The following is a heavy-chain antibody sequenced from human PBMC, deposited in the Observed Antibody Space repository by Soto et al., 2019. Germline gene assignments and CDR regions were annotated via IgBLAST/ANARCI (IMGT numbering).Heavy chain of an antibody. Sequence: ASVKVSCKASGGTFSSYAISWVRQAPGQGLEWMGWTIPIFGTANFAQNFQGRVTITADESTSTVYMELGGLRSDDTAVYYCSRVDPGETSPFDHWGQGTLVTVSS. D-gene: IGHD3-10*01. J-gene: IGHJ4*02. CDR2: TIPIFGTA. V-gene: IGHV1-69*13. CDR1: GGTFSSYA. CDR3: SRVDPGETSPFDH.